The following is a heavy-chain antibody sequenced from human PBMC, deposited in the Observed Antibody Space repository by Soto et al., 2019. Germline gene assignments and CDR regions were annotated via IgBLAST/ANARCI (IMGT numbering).Heavy chain of an antibody. D-gene: IGHD3-10*01. CDR2: IYYSGST. CDR3: ARACLALAPDGGPQFYGSGPGGPEIDY. V-gene: IGHV4-30-4*01. Sequence: QVQLQESGPGLVKPSQTLSLTCTVSGGSISSGDYYWSWIRQPPGKGLEWIGYIYYSGSTYYNPSLKSRVTISVDTSKNQFSLKLSSVTAADTAVYYCARACLALAPDGGPQFYGSGPGGPEIDYWGQGTLVTVSS. J-gene: IGHJ4*02. CDR1: GGSISSGDYY.